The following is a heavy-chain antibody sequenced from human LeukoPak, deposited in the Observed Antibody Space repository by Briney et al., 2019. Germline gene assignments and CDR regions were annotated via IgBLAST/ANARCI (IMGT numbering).Heavy chain of an antibody. D-gene: IGHD3-10*01. Sequence: SETLSLTCTVSGGSISSHYWSWIRQPPGKGLEWIGYIYHSGSTYYNPSLKSRVTISVDRSKNQFSLKLSSVTAADTAVYYCAREASQGSGSYYNSGWFDPWGQGTLVTVSS. CDR1: GGSISSHY. CDR3: AREASQGSGSYYNSGWFDP. CDR2: IYHSGST. J-gene: IGHJ5*02. V-gene: IGHV4-59*11.